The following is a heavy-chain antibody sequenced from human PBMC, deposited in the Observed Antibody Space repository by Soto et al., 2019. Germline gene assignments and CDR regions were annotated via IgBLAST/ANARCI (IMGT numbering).Heavy chain of an antibody. CDR3: ARDFNDFWSGYYPDY. D-gene: IGHD3-3*01. Sequence: GASVKVSCKASGYTFTSYGISWVRQAPGQGLEWMGWISAYNGNTNYAQKLQGRVTMTTDTSTSTAYMELRSLRSDDTAVYYCARDFNDFWSGYYPDYWGQGTLVTVSS. CDR1: GYTFTSYG. V-gene: IGHV1-18*01. J-gene: IGHJ4*02. CDR2: ISAYNGNT.